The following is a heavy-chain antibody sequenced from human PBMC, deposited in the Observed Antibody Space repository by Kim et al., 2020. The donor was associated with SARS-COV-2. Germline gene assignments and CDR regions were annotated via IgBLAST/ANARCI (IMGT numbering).Heavy chain of an antibody. CDR3: ARDYCSSTSCYALFDY. D-gene: IGHD2-2*01. V-gene: IGHV1-69*04. CDR2: IIPILGIA. J-gene: IGHJ4*02. CDR1: GGTFSSYA. Sequence: SVKVSCKASGGTFSSYAISWVRQAPGQGLEWMGRIIPILGIANYAQKFQGRVTITADKSTSTAYMELSSLRSEDTAVYYCARDYCSSTSCYALFDYWGQGTLVTVSS.